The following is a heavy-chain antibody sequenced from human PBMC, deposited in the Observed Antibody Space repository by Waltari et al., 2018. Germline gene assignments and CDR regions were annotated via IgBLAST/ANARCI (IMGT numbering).Heavy chain of an antibody. Sequence: QVQLQESGPGLVKPSETLSLTCAVSGYSISSGYYWGWIRQPPGKGLEWIGSIYHSGRTYYNPSLKSRVTISVDTSKNQFSLKLSSVTAADTAVYYCARGSDSIAAAAYFDYWGQGTLVTVSS. CDR3: ARGSDSIAAAAYFDY. J-gene: IGHJ4*02. D-gene: IGHD6-13*01. V-gene: IGHV4-38-2*01. CDR1: GYSISSGYY. CDR2: IYHSGRT.